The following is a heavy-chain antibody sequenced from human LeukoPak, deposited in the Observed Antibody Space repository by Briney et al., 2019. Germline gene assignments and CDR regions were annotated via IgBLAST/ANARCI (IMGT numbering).Heavy chain of an antibody. D-gene: IGHD1-14*01. CDR2: LYSDGNT. CDR3: ARGVEPLAANTLAY. V-gene: IGHV3-53*01. J-gene: IGHJ4*02. CDR1: GFTVITND. Sequence: GGSLRLSCAVSGFTVITNDMTWVRQAPGKGLEWVSVLYSDGNTKYADSVQGRFTISRDNSKNTLYLEMNSLSPDDTAVYYCARGVEPLAANTLAYWGQGTLVTVSS.